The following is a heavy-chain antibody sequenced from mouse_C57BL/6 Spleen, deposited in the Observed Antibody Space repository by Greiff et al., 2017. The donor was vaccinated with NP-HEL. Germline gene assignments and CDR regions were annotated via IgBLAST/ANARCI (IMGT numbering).Heavy chain of an antibody. CDR2: ISNGGGST. D-gene: IGHD4-1*01. CDR1: GFTFSDYY. V-gene: IGHV5-12*01. CDR3: ARHLGTKWYFDV. Sequence: EVMLVESGGGLVQPGGSLKLSCAASGFTFSDYYMYWVRQTPEKRLEWVAYISNGGGSTYYPDTVKGRFTISRDNAKNTLYLQMSRLKSEDTAMYYCARHLGTKWYFDVWGTGTTVTVSS. J-gene: IGHJ1*03.